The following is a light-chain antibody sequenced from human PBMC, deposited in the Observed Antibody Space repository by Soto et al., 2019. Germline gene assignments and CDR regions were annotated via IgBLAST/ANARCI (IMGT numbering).Light chain of an antibody. Sequence: QAVVTQEPSLTVSQGGTVTLTCVSSTXAVTNGHYPYWFQQKPGQAPRTLIYDTTNRHSWTPARFSGSLLGGKAALTLSGAQPEDEAEYYCLLSYNGPYVFGTGSKVTGL. V-gene: IGLV7-46*01. J-gene: IGLJ1*01. CDR3: LLSYNGPYV. CDR1: TXAVTNGHY. CDR2: DTT.